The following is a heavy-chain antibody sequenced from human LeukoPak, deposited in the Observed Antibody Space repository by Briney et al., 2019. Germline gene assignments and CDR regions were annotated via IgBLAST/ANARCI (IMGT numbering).Heavy chain of an antibody. CDR2: ISGSGVST. Sequence: GGSLRLSCAASGFTFSSYAMTWVRQTPGKGLEWVSGISGSGVSTYYADFVKGRFTISRDNSKNTLYLQMNSLRAEDTAVHFCAKDKSLGLPTYFDYWGQGTLVTVSS. CDR1: GFTFSSYA. D-gene: IGHD7-27*01. J-gene: IGHJ4*02. V-gene: IGHV3-23*01. CDR3: AKDKSLGLPTYFDY.